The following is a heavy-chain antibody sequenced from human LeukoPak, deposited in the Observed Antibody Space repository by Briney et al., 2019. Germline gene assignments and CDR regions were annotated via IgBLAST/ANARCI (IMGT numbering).Heavy chain of an antibody. Sequence: GASVKVSCKASGYTFTSYAMHWVRQAPGQRLEWMGGIIPIFGTANYAQKFQGRVTITTDESTCTAYMELSSLRSEDTAVYYCARYYDFWSGGSYFDCWGQGTLVTVSS. J-gene: IGHJ4*02. CDR1: GYTFTSYA. CDR2: IIPIFGTA. CDR3: ARYYDFWSGGSYFDC. D-gene: IGHD3-3*01. V-gene: IGHV1-69*05.